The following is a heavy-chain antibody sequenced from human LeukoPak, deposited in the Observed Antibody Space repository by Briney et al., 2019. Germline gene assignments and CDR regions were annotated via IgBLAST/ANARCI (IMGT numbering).Heavy chain of an antibody. V-gene: IGHV4-34*01. J-gene: IGHJ3*02. CDR1: GGSFSGYY. CDR3: ARRQGYDAFDI. Sequence: SETLSLTCAVYGGSFSGYYWSWIRQPPGKGLEWIGEINHSGSTYYNPSLKSRVTISVDTSKNQFSLKLSSVTAADTAVYYCARRQGYDAFDIWGQGTMVTVSS. CDR2: INHSGST. D-gene: IGHD3-22*01.